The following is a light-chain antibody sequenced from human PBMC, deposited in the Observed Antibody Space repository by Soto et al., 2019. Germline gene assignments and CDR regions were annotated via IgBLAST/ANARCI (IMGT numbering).Light chain of an antibody. CDR2: AAS. J-gene: IGKJ1*01. V-gene: IGKV1-27*01. CDR3: QKYDTAPQT. Sequence: DIQMTQSPSSLSASVGDTVTITCRASQGIIDYLAWHQQRPGKVPKLLIYAASTLQTGVPSRFSGSGAGTDFTLTISSLQPEDVATYYCQKYDTAPQTFGQGTRVEI. CDR1: QGIIDY.